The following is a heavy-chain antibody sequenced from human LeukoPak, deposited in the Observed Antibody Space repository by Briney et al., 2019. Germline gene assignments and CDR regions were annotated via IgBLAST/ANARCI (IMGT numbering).Heavy chain of an antibody. D-gene: IGHD3-10*01. CDR3: AKDHLDYISTSLDY. CDR2: IRYDGSNK. V-gene: IGHV3-30*02. J-gene: IGHJ4*02. Sequence: PGGSLRLSCAASGFTFSGFGMHWVRQAPGTGLEWVAFIRYDGSNKNYADSVKGRFTISRDNSKNKLYLQMNSLRAEDTAVYYCAKDHLDYISTSLDYWGQGTLVTVSS. CDR1: GFTFSGFG.